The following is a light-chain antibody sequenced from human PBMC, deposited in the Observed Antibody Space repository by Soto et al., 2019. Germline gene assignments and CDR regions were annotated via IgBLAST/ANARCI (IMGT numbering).Light chain of an antibody. CDR2: VAS. CDR1: RSVSSY. Sequence: EIVLTQSPATLSLSPGERATLSCRASRSVSSYLAWYQQKPGQAPRLLIYVASNRATGIPARFSGSGSGTDFTLTLSSLEPEAFAVYYCQQRSNWPGFGQGTRLEIK. V-gene: IGKV3-11*01. CDR3: QQRSNWPG. J-gene: IGKJ5*01.